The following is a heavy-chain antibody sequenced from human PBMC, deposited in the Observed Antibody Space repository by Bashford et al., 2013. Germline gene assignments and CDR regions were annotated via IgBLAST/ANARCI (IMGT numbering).Heavy chain of an antibody. CDR3: ARDVRDGYKMEL. CDR1: GGTFSSYA. D-gene: IGHD5-24*01. CDR2: IIPIFGTA. J-gene: IGHJ4*02. V-gene: IGHV1-69*06. Sequence: SVKVSCKASGGTFSSYAISWVRQAPGQGLEWMGGIIPIFGTANYAQKFQGRVTITADNAKNSLYLQMNSLRAEDTAVYYCARDVRDGYKMELWGQGTLVTVSS.